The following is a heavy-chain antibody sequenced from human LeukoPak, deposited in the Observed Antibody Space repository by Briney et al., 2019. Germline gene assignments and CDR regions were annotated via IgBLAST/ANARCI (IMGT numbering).Heavy chain of an antibody. V-gene: IGHV4-4*02. Sequence: SETLSLTCGVSGGSVSSTNWWTWIRQPPGKGLEWIGEVHLDGRTNFNPSLKSRVTISVDKSKNQFSLKLSSVTAADTAVYYCASIAAAGSRPIDYWGQGTLVTVSS. J-gene: IGHJ4*02. CDR3: ASIAAAGSRPIDY. CDR2: VHLDGRT. CDR1: GGSVSSTNW. D-gene: IGHD6-13*01.